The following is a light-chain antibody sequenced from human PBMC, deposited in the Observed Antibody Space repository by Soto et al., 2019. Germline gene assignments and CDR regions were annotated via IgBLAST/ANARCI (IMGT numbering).Light chain of an antibody. Sequence: QSVLTQPPSASGTPGQRVTISCSGSSANIGSNPVQWYMQLPGTAPKLLIYRNNERPSGVPDRFSGSKSGTSASLAISGLQSEDEAEYHSATWDDGLYGPVFGGGTTLTVL. CDR3: ATWDDGLYGPV. CDR1: SANIGSNP. V-gene: IGLV1-44*01. J-gene: IGLJ3*02. CDR2: RNN.